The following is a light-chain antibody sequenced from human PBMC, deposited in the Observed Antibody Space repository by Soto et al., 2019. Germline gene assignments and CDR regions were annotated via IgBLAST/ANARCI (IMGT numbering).Light chain of an antibody. Sequence: SVLTQPPSVSGAPGQRVTISCTGSSSNIGAHYDVHWYQHLPGTAPKLLIYANSDRPSGVPDRFSGSKSGTSASLAITGLQAEDEADYYCQSYDSSLSGYVFGTGTKLTVL. V-gene: IGLV1-40*01. J-gene: IGLJ1*01. CDR2: ANS. CDR3: QSYDSSLSGYV. CDR1: SSNIGAHYD.